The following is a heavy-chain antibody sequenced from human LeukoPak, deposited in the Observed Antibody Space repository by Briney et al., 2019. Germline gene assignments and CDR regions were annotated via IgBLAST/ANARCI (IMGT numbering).Heavy chain of an antibody. CDR2: ISYDGSNK. CDR3: AIVVVPAAANYYYYGMDV. Sequence: GGSLRLSCAASGFTFSSYGMHWVRQAPGKGLEWVAVISYDGSNKHYADSVKGRFTISRDNSKNTLYLQMNSLRAEDTAVYYCAIVVVPAAANYYYYGMDVWGQGTTVTVSS. J-gene: IGHJ6*02. V-gene: IGHV3-30*03. D-gene: IGHD2-2*01. CDR1: GFTFSSYG.